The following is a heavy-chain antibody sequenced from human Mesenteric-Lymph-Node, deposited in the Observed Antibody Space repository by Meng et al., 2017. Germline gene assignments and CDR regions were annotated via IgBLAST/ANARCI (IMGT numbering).Heavy chain of an antibody. CDR1: GDSITSGDYS. V-gene: IGHV4-30-4*01. J-gene: IGHJ4*02. Sequence: QREDAGPGLVKLSQTVSPTCTVSGDSITSGDYSWNWIRQPPGKGLEWIGYMDYRGSTFYNPSLKSRVTISVDTSKNQFSLKLSSVTAADTAVYFCARGELLWDYWGQGTLVTVSS. D-gene: IGHD2-2*01. CDR3: ARGELLWDY. CDR2: MDYRGST.